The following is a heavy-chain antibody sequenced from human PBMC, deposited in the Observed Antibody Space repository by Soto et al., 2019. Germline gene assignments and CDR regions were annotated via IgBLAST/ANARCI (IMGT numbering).Heavy chain of an antibody. CDR2: IYSGGST. CDR1: GFTVSSNY. D-gene: IGHD3-10*01. J-gene: IGHJ6*03. Sequence: GSLRLSCAASGFTVSSNYMSWVRQAPGKGLEWVSVIYSGGSTYYADSVKGRFTISRDNSKNTLYLQMNSLRAEDTAVYYCARAKGHYGSGSYFYYYYYYMDVWGKGTTVTVSS. V-gene: IGHV3-66*01. CDR3: ARAKGHYGSGSYFYYYYYYMDV.